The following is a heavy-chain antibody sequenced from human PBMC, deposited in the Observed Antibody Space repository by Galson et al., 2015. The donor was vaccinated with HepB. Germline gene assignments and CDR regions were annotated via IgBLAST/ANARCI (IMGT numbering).Heavy chain of an antibody. CDR2: INAGNGNT. CDR3: ERDRRGDYELWREPPFHYGMDV. CDR1: AYTFTNYV. Sequence: SVKVSCKASAYTFTNYVMHWVRQAPGQRLEWMGWINAGNGNTKYSQKFQGRVTITRDTSASTAYMELSSLRSGDTAVYYCERDRRGDYELWREPPFHYGMDVWGQGTTVTVSS. J-gene: IGHJ6*02. D-gene: IGHD3-3*01. V-gene: IGHV1-3*01.